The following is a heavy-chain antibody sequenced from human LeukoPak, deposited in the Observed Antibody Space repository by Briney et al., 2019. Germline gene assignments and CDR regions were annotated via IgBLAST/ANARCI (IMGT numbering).Heavy chain of an antibody. CDR2: ISSNSRYI. CDR3: ARVAEAAAFDS. Sequence: PGGSLRLSCAASGFTFSTYSMNWVRQAPGKGLEWVSSISSNSRYIYHADSMRGRFTISRDNAKNSLYLQMNSLKPEDTAVYYCARVAEAAAFDSGGQGTLVTVSS. V-gene: IGHV3-21*06. CDR1: GFTFSTYS. J-gene: IGHJ4*02. D-gene: IGHD6-13*01.